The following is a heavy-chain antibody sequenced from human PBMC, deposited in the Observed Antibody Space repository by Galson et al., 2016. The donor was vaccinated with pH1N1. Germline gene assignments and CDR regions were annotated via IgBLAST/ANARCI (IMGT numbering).Heavy chain of an antibody. CDR1: GFTFDAFA. CDR2: ITWNSHVI. Sequence: SLRLSCAASGFTFDAFAMHWVRQVPGEGLEWVSVITWNSHVIDYADSVKGRFTISRDNARNSLYLQMNNLRPEDSAFYFCAKDHCSHGDTNCFYFDLWGRGTLATVSS. D-gene: IGHD4-17*01. V-gene: IGHV3-9*01. J-gene: IGHJ2*01. CDR3: AKDHCSHGDTNCFYFDL.